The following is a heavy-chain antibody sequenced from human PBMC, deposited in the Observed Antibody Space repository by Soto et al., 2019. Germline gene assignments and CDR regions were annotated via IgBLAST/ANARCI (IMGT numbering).Heavy chain of an antibody. V-gene: IGHV1-69*02. D-gene: IGHD2-2*02. CDR3: AMVYCSSTSCYRDY. CDR1: GGTFSSYT. CDR2: IIPILGIA. J-gene: IGHJ4*02. Sequence: QVQLVQSGAEVKKPGSSVKVSCKASGGTFSSYTISWVRQAPGQGLEWMGRIIPILGIANYAQKFQGRVTMTADKYTSTAYMELSSLRSEDTAVYYCAMVYCSSTSCYRDYWGRGTLVTVSS.